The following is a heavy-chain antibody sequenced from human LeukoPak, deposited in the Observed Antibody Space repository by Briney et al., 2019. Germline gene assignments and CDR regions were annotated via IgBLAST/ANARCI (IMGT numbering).Heavy chain of an antibody. CDR3: AKGTRPVGATNFDY. CDR2: ISGSGGST. J-gene: IGHJ4*02. D-gene: IGHD1-26*01. Sequence: GGSLRLSCAASGFTFSSYAVSWVRQAPGKGLERVSAISGSGGSTYYADSVKGRFTISRDNSKNTLYLQMNSLRAEDTAVYYCAKGTRPVGATNFDYWGQGTLVTVSS. V-gene: IGHV3-23*01. CDR1: GFTFSSYA.